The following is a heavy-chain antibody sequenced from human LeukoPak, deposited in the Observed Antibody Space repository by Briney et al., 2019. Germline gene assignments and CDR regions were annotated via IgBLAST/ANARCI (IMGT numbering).Heavy chain of an antibody. J-gene: IGHJ5*02. CDR1: GATFSSYA. CDR2: IIPIFGTA. V-gene: IGHV1-69*05. CDR3: ARETLLWFGELSGCFDP. D-gene: IGHD3-10*01. Sequence: GASVKLCCKASGATFSSYAISRVRQAPGQGLEWMGGIIPIFGTANYAQKFQRRVTITTDESASTAYMELSSLRSEDTAVYYCARETLLWFGELSGCFDPWGQGTLVTVSS.